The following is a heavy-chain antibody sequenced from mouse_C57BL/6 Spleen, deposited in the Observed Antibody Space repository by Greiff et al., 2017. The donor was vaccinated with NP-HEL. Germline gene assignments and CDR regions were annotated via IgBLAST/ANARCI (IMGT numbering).Heavy chain of an antibody. D-gene: IGHD1-1*01. J-gene: IGHJ2*01. CDR2: ISYDGSN. Sequence: EVQLQESGPGLVKPSQSLSLTCSVTGYSITSGYYWNWIRQFPGNKLEWMGYISYDGSNNYNPSLKNRISITRDTSKNQFFLKLNSVTTEDTATYYCARGPFYYYGSSYFDYWGQGTTLTVSS. CDR1: GYSITSGYY. CDR3: ARGPFYYYGSSYFDY. V-gene: IGHV3-6*01.